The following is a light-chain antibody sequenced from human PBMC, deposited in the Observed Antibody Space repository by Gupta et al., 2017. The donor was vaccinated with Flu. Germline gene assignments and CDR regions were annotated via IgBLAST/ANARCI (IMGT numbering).Light chain of an antibody. V-gene: IGLV3-21*03. CDR3: QVWDSTSNHPV. J-gene: IGLJ1*01. CDR1: SIGSES. CDR2: DDA. Sequence: GKTARISCGGNSIGSESVHWYQQRPGQAPVLVVDDDADRPSEIPERFSGSNSGNTATLTISRVEAGDEADYYCQVWDSTSNHPVFGTGTEVTVL.